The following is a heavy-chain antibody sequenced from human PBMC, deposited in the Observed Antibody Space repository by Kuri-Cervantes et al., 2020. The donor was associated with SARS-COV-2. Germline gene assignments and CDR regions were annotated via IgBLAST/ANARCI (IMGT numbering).Heavy chain of an antibody. CDR1: GFTFNTYS. CDR2: ISKGSDTI. Sequence: GESLKISCAASGFTFNTYSMDWVRLAPGKGLEWLAYISKGSDTIYYADSVKGRFTISRDNAKNSLFLQMNSLRTEDTAVYYCARDLITGTTNFDYWGQGTLVTVSS. CDR3: ARDLITGTTNFDY. V-gene: IGHV3-48*01. D-gene: IGHD1-7*01. J-gene: IGHJ4*02.